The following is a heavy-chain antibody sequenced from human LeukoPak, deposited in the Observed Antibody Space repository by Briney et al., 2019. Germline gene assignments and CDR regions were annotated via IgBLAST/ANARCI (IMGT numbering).Heavy chain of an antibody. CDR2: IYYSGST. CDR1: GGSISSYY. CDR3: ARLRVAGPNSEYYGMDV. Sequence: SETLSVTCTVSGGSISSYYWSWIRQPPGKGLERIGYIYYSGSTNYNPSLKSRVTISVDTSKNQFSLKLSSVTAADTAVYYCARLRVAGPNSEYYGMDVWGQGTTVTVSS. V-gene: IGHV4-59*08. J-gene: IGHJ6*02. D-gene: IGHD6-19*01.